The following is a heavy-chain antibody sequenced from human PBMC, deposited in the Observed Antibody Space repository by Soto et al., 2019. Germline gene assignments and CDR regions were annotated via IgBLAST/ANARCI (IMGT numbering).Heavy chain of an antibody. Sequence: EVQLVESGGGLVKPGGSLRLSCAASGFTFSSYSMNWVRQAPGKGLEWVSSISSSSSYIYYADSVKGRFTISRDNAKNSLYLQMNSLRAEDTAVYYCARDLPAADSNWFDPWGKGTLVTVSS. D-gene: IGHD2-2*01. CDR2: ISSSSSYI. CDR1: GFTFSSYS. CDR3: ARDLPAADSNWFDP. V-gene: IGHV3-21*01. J-gene: IGHJ5*02.